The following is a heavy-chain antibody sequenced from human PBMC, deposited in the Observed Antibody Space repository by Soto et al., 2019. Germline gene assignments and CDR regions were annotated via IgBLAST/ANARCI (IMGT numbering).Heavy chain of an antibody. V-gene: IGHV1-46*01. J-gene: IGHJ5*02. Sequence: GASVKVSCKASGYTFTSYYMHWVRQAPGQGLEWMGIINPSGGSTSYAQKFQGRVTMTRDTSTSTVYMELSSLRSEDTAVYYCARDQDYYDSSGYYFNWFDPWGQGTLVTVSS. CDR3: ARDQDYYDSSGYYFNWFDP. D-gene: IGHD3-22*01. CDR1: GYTFTSYY. CDR2: INPSGGST.